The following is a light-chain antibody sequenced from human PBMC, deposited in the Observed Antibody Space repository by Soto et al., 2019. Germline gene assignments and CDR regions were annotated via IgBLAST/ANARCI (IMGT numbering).Light chain of an antibody. CDR3: EVWDDRLNGPV. CDR1: SSNIGSNS. J-gene: IGLJ3*02. V-gene: IGLV1-44*01. CDR2: TNN. Sequence: SVLTQPPSASGTPGQRVTISCSGGSSNIGSNSVNWYQQLPGTAPKPLIYTNNQRPSGVPDRFSGSKSGTSASLAISGLQSEDEADYYCEVWDDRLNGPVIGGGTQLTVL.